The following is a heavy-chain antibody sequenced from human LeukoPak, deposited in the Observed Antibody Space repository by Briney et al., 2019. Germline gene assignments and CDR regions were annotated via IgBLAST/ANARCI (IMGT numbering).Heavy chain of an antibody. J-gene: IGHJ6*03. V-gene: IGHV1-18*01. CDR1: GYTFTSYG. D-gene: IGHD6-19*01. CDR2: ISAYNGNT. CDR3: ARDRGVGQWLVPVCCDYMDV. Sequence: ASVKVSCKASGYTFTSYGISWVRPAPGQGLEWMGWISAYNGNTNYAQKLQGRVTMTTDTSTSTAYMELRSLRSDDTAVCYCARDRGVGQWLVPVCCDYMDVWGKGTTVTISS.